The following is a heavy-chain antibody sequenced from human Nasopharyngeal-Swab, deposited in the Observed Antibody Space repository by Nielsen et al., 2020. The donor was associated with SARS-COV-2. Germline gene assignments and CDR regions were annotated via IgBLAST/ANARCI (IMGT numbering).Heavy chain of an antibody. Sequence: WIRQPPGKALEWLASIDWDDDKYYSTSLKTRLTISKDTSKNQVVLTMTNMAPVDTATYYCARMGPSAALDYWGQGTLVTVSS. J-gene: IGHJ4*02. CDR3: ARMGPSAALDY. V-gene: IGHV2-70*11. D-gene: IGHD6-6*01. CDR2: IDWDDDK.